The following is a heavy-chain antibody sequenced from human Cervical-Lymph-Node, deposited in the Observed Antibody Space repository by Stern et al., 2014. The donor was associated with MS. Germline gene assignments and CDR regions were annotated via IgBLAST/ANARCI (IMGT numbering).Heavy chain of an antibody. CDR3: ARDGDFGSDYGMDV. Sequence: QLVQSGAELKKPGSSVKVSCKASGGTFSSYGISWVRQAPGQGLEWMGGIIPLFGTANYARRFQGRVTITADISTSTAYMELSSLRSEDTAVYYCARDGDFGSDYGMDVWGQGTPVTVSS. CDR1: GGTFSSYG. J-gene: IGHJ6*02. CDR2: IIPLFGTA. V-gene: IGHV1-69*06. D-gene: IGHD2-21*02.